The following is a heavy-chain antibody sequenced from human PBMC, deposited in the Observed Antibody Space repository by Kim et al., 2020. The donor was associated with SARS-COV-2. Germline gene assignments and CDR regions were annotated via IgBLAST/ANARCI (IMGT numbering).Heavy chain of an antibody. CDR2: ISYDGSNK. CDR3: ARSHYDSSGFDAFDI. D-gene: IGHD3-22*01. Sequence: GGSLRLSCAASGFTFSSYAMHWVRQAPGKGLEWVAVISYDGSNKYYADSVKGRFTISRDNSKNTLYLQMNSLRAEDTAVYYCARSHYDSSGFDAFDIWGQGTMVTVSS. V-gene: IGHV3-30*04. J-gene: IGHJ3*02. CDR1: GFTFSSYA.